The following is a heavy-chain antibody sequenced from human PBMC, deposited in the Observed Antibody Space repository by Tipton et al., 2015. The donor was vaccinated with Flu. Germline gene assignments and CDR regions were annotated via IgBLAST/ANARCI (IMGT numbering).Heavy chain of an antibody. V-gene: IGHV4-38-2*01. CDR1: GDSMGSRYY. D-gene: IGHD7-27*01. CDR3: ASSLGPMNWFDP. J-gene: IGHJ5*02. CDR2: IHKTGST. Sequence: TLSLTCSVSGDSMGSRYYWGWIRQAPGKGLEWIGNIHKTGSTYYNPSLTGRVTISVDTSKNQFSLRLTSVTAADTAVYYCASSLGPMNWFDPWGQGTLVTVSS.